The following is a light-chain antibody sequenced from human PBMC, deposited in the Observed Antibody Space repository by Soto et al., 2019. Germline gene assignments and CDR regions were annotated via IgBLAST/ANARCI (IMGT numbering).Light chain of an antibody. CDR1: QSISSY. CDR2: GAS. Sequence: DIQMTQSPSSLSASVGDRVTITCRASQSISSYLVWYQQKPGKAPKLLIYGASTLQRGVPSRFSGSGSGTELTLTISSIQPEESATYYCQQNFRAVYLTFGGGTKEEI. J-gene: IGKJ4*01. V-gene: IGKV1-39*01. CDR3: QQNFRAVYLT.